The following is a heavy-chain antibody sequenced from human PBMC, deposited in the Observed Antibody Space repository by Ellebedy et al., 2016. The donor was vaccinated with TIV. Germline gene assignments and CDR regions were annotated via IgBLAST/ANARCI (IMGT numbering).Heavy chain of an antibody. J-gene: IGHJ3*02. CDR2: ISYDGSNK. Sequence: GESLKISCAASGFTFSSYPMHWVRQAPGKGLEWVAVISYDGSNKYNAGSVKGRFTISRDNSKNTLYLQMNSLRAEDTAVYYCARVDRHDAFDIWGQGTMVTVSS. CDR3: ARVDRHDAFDI. CDR1: GFTFSSYP. V-gene: IGHV3-30*04. D-gene: IGHD3-16*02.